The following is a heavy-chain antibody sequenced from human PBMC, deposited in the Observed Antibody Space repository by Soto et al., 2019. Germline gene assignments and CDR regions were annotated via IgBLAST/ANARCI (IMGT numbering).Heavy chain of an antibody. V-gene: IGHV1-46*01. CDR2: INPSGGST. Sequence: ASGRVSCRASVYTFPSSYMHWVRQAPGQGLAWIGIINPSGGSTSYAQKFQGRVTMTTDTSTSTAYMELRSLGPDDSAVYYCAGERYAGGDCCPLYYYYGMDVWGQGNTVTVS. CDR3: AGERYAGGDCCPLYYYYGMDV. D-gene: IGHD2-21*02. J-gene: IGHJ6*02. CDR1: VYTFPSSY.